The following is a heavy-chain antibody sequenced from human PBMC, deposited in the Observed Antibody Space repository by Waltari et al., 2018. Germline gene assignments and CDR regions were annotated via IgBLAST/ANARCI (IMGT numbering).Heavy chain of an antibody. CDR3: ARVRIVVVVTAILYYFDY. CDR2: IYYSGST. CDR1: GGSISSGGYY. V-gene: IGHV4-31*03. D-gene: IGHD2-21*02. J-gene: IGHJ4*02. Sequence: QVQLQESGPGLVKPSQTLSLTCTVSGGSISSGGYYWSWIRQHPGKGLEWIGYIYYSGSTYYNPSLKGRVTISVDTSKNQFSLKLSSVTAADTAVYYCARVRIVVVVTAILYYFDYWGQGTLVTVSS.